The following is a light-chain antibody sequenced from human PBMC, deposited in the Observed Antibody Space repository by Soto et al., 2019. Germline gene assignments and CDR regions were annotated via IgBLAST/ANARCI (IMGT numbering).Light chain of an antibody. Sequence: QSALTQPASVSGSPGQSVTISCTGTSSDLGSYNVVSWYQQHPGKAPKLMIYDVDKRPSGVPDRFSGSKSGNTASLTVSGLRPEDEADYYCSAYAGRDTVFGGGTKLTVL. CDR1: SSDLGSYNV. V-gene: IGLV2-8*01. CDR2: DVD. CDR3: SAYAGRDTV. J-gene: IGLJ2*01.